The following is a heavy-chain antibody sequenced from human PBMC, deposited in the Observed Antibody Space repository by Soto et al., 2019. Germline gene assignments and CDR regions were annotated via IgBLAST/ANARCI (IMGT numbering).Heavy chain of an antibody. J-gene: IGHJ4*02. D-gene: IGHD2-8*01. CDR3: ARQTPTYAY. V-gene: IGHV4-39*01. CDR2: LYYSGST. CDR1: GGSISSSSYY. Sequence: PSETLSLTCTVSGGSISSSSYYWGWIRQPPGKGLEWIGNLYYSGSTYYNPSLKSRVTISVDTSKNQFSLKVSSVAAADTAVCYCARQTPTYAYWGQGTLVTVSS.